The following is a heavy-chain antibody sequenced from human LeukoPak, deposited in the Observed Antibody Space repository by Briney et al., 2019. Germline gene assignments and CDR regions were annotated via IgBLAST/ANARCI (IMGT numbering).Heavy chain of an antibody. V-gene: IGHV3-21*01. CDR3: AREMAAGTFDY. CDR2: ISSSSNYI. Sequence: GGSLRLSCAASGFTFSTYSMNWVRQAPGKGLEWVSSISSSSNYIYYADSVKGRFTISRDNAKNSLYLQMNSLRAEDTAVYFCAREMAAGTFDYWGQGALVAVSS. D-gene: IGHD5-24*01. J-gene: IGHJ4*02. CDR1: GFTFSTYS.